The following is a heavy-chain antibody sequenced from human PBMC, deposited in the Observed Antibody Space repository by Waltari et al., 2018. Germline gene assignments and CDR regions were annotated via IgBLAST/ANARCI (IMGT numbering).Heavy chain of an antibody. J-gene: IGHJ6*03. CDR1: DGSVSGYY. CDR2: INHSGST. Sequence: QVQLQQWGAEVLKPAETLSRTCDVYDGSVSGYYWSWIRQPPGKGLEWIGEINHSGSTNYNPSLKSRVTISVDTSKNQFSLKLSSVTAADTAVYYCARYYMDVWGKGTTVTVSS. CDR3: ARYYMDV. V-gene: IGHV4-34*01.